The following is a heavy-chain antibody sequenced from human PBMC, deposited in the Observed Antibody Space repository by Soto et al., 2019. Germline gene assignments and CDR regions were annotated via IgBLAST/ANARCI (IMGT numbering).Heavy chain of an antibody. V-gene: IGHV4-39*01. CDR1: SGSINGGTYY. CDR3: ARQPSGTDAFDV. Sequence: QLLLQESGPGLVKPSETLSLTCTVSSGSINGGTYYWSWIRQPPGTGLGWIGSIYYRGSTYYNSSQKSRVTISLETSKTQFSLKLSSVTAADTAVYYCARQPSGTDAFDVWGRGTMVTVSS. J-gene: IGHJ3*01. D-gene: IGHD1-26*01. CDR2: IYYRGST.